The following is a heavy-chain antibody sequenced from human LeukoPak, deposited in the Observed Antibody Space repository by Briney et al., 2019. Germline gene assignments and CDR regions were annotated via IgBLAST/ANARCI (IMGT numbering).Heavy chain of an antibody. D-gene: IGHD6-13*01. V-gene: IGHV3-30*04. J-gene: IGHJ5*02. Sequence: GRSLRLSCGASGFTFSGYAMHWVRQAPGKGLEWVAVISYDGSNKYYADSVKGRFSISRDNSKNTLYLQMNNLRGEDTAVYYCARDRIAAASTDWFDPWGQGTLVTVSS. CDR2: ISYDGSNK. CDR3: ARDRIAAASTDWFDP. CDR1: GFTFSGYA.